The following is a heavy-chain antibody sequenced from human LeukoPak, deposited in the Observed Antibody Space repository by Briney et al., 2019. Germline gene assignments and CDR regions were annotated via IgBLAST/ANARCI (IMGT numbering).Heavy chain of an antibody. CDR2: IDSSGITI. V-gene: IGHV3-48*03. CDR1: GFPFSSYE. CDR3: ARDSVGDLLDY. Sequence: GPLRLSCAGSGFPFSSYEMNWLRQAPGKGLEWVSHIDSSGITIYYGDSVKGRFTISRDNAKNSIYLQMDSLRVEDTAIYYCARDSVGDLLDYWGQGTPVTVSS. D-gene: IGHD4-17*01. J-gene: IGHJ4*02.